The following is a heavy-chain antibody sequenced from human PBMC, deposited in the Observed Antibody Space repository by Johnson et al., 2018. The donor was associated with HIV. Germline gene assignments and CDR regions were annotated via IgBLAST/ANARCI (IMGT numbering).Heavy chain of an antibody. Sequence: VQLVESGGGFIQPGGSLRLSCAASGFTVSSNYMSWVRQAPGKGLEWVSVIYSGGSTYYADSVKGRFTISRDNSKNTLYLQMNSLRAEDTAVYYCARDRGSYWVDAFDIWGQGTMVTVSS. V-gene: IGHV3-66*03. D-gene: IGHD1-26*01. CDR1: GFTVSSNY. J-gene: IGHJ3*02. CDR3: ARDRGSYWVDAFDI. CDR2: IYSGGST.